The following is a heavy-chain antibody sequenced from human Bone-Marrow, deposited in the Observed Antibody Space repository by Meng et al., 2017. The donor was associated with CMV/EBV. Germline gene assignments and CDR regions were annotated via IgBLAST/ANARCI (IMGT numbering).Heavy chain of an antibody. CDR1: GGSISSYPYY. V-gene: IGHV4-31*03. CDR2: IFHSGST. J-gene: IGHJ4*02. CDR3: ARGPTMTTDY. Sequence: LPCTVSGGSISSYPYYWSWIRQHPGKGLEWIGYIFHSGSTTYNPSLRSRVAISVDTSKNQFSLSLSSVTAADTAVYYCARGPTMTTDYWGQGILVTVSS. D-gene: IGHD4-17*01.